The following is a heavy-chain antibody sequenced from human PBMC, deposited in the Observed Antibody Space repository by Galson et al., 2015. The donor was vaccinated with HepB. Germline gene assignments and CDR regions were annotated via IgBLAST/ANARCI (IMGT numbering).Heavy chain of an antibody. CDR1: GFTFSSYA. CDR3: AREFGAAAEFPDYYYGMDV. CDR2: ISYDGSNK. Sequence: SLRLSCAASGFTFSSYAMHWVRQAPGKGLEWVAVISYDGSNKYYADSVKGRFTISRDNSKNTLYLQMNSLRAEDTAVYYCAREFGAAAEFPDYYYGMDVWGQGTTVTVSS. D-gene: IGHD6-13*01. V-gene: IGHV3-30-3*01. J-gene: IGHJ6*02.